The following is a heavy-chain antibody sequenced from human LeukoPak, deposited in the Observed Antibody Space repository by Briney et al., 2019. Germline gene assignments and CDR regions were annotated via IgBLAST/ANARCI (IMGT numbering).Heavy chain of an antibody. Sequence: SVKVSCKASGGTFSSYAIRWVRQAPGQGLEWMGRIIPILGIANYAQKFQGRVTITADKSTSTAYMELSSLRSEDTAVYYCAREGVSGSYHNYYYGMDVWGQGTTVTVSS. CDR3: AREGVSGSYHNYYYGMDV. CDR1: GGTFSSYA. CDR2: IIPILGIA. V-gene: IGHV1-69*04. J-gene: IGHJ6*02. D-gene: IGHD3-10*01.